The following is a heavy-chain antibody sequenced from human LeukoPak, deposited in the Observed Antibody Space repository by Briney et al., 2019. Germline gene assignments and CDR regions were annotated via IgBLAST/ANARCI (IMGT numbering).Heavy chain of an antibody. J-gene: IGHJ4*02. CDR2: ISGSGGST. CDR1: GFTFSSYA. V-gene: IGHV3-23*01. Sequence: PGGSLRLSCAASGFTFSSYAMSWVRQAPGKGLEWVSAISGSGGSTYYADSVKGRFTISRDNSKNTLYLQMNSLRAEDTAVYYCAKAWCSSTSCHRLLWFGELLYGYWGQGTLVTVSS. D-gene: IGHD3-10*01. CDR3: AKAWCSSTSCHRLLWFGELLYGY.